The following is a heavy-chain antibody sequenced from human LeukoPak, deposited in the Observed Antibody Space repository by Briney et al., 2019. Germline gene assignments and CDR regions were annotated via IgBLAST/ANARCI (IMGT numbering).Heavy chain of an antibody. D-gene: IGHD5-18*01. Sequence: SETLSLTCTVSGGSISNYYWSWIRQPPGKGLEWIGYIYYTGSTNYNPSLKSRVTISVGTSKNQFSLKLSSVTAADTAVYYCARHSYGSQFDYWGQGTLVTVSS. CDR2: IYYTGST. V-gene: IGHV4-59*08. CDR1: GGSISNYY. J-gene: IGHJ4*02. CDR3: ARHSYGSQFDY.